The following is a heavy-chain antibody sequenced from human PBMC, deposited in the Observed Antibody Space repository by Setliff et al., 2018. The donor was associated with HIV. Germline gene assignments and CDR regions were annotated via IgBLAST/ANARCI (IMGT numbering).Heavy chain of an antibody. V-gene: IGHV3-21*04. CDR2: ISSSSSYI. CDR3: AKRWGYSYVRAFDI. CDR1: GFTFSSYS. J-gene: IGHJ3*02. Sequence: PGGSLRLSCAASGFTFSSYSMNWVRQAPGKGLEWVSSISSSSSYIYYADSVKGRFTISRDNAKNSLYLQMNSLRAEDTAVYFCAKRWGYSYVRAFDIWGQGTMVTVSS. D-gene: IGHD5-18*01.